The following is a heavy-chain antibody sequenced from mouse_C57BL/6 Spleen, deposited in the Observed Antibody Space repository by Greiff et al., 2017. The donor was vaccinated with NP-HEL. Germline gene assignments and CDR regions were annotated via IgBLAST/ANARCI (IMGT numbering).Heavy chain of an antibody. Sequence: QVQLQQSGPGLVQPSQSLSITCTVSGFSLTSYGVHWVRQSPGKGLEWLGVIWSGGSTDYNAAFISRLSISKDNSKSQVFFKMNSLQADDTAIYYCAKHYDYDEAYAMDYWGQGTSVTVSS. V-gene: IGHV2-2*01. CDR1: GFSLTSYG. CDR2: IWSGGST. D-gene: IGHD2-4*01. CDR3: AKHYDYDEAYAMDY. J-gene: IGHJ4*01.